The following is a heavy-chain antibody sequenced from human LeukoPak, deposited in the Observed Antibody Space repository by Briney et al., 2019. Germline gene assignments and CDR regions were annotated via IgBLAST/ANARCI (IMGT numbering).Heavy chain of an antibody. CDR2: ISSSSSYI. J-gene: IGHJ4*02. D-gene: IGHD6-19*01. Sequence: GGSLRLSCAASGFTFSSYSINWVRQAPGKGLEWVSSISSSSSYIYYADSVKGRFTISRDNAKNSLYLQMNSLRAEDTAVYYCARDQDSSGWSPFDCWGQGTLVTVSS. CDR3: ARDQDSSGWSPFDC. V-gene: IGHV3-21*01. CDR1: GFTFSSYS.